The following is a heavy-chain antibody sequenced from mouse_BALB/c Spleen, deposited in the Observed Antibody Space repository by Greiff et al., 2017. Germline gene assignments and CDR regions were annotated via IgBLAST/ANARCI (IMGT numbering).Heavy chain of an antibody. CDR3: ARSKYSWFAY. J-gene: IGHJ3*01. V-gene: IGHV5-17*02. CDR2: ISSGSSTI. CDR1: GFTFSSFG. D-gene: IGHD1-3*01. Sequence: EVQVVESGGGLVQPGGSRKLSCAASGFTFSSFGMHWVRQAPEKGLEWVAYISSGSSTIYYADTVKGRSTISRDNPKNTLFLQMTSLWSEDTAMYYCARSKYSWFAYWGQGTLVTVSA.